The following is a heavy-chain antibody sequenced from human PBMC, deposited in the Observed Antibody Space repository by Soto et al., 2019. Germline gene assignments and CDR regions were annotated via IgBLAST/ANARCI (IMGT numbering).Heavy chain of an antibody. CDR2: ISGSGGST. Sequence: GGSLRLSCAASGFTFSSYAMSWVRQAPGKGLEWVSAISGSGGSTYYADSVKGRFTISRDNSKNTLYLQMNSLRDEDTALYYCARDGKGAAYTNGPYYFDHWGQGALVTVSS. V-gene: IGHV3-23*01. CDR1: GFTFSSYA. D-gene: IGHD2-8*01. J-gene: IGHJ4*02. CDR3: ARDGKGAAYTNGPYYFDH.